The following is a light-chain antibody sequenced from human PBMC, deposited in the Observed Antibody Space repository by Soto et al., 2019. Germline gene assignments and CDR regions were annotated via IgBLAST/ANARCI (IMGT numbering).Light chain of an antibody. J-gene: IGKJ5*01. CDR3: QQYNNWPPYT. Sequence: EIVLTQSPATMSVSPGERATLSCRASQSVSTNLAWYQQRPGQPPRLLIYGAYTRATDIPARFSGSGSGTEFTLTIIGLQSEDFAVYYCQQYNNWPPYTFGQGTRLE. V-gene: IGKV3-15*01. CDR1: QSVSTN. CDR2: GAY.